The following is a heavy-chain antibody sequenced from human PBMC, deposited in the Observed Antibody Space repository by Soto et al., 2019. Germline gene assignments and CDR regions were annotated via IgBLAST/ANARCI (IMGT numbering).Heavy chain of an antibody. V-gene: IGHV4-59*01. Sequence: SETLSLTCTVSGCSISSYYWSWIRQPPGKGLEWIGYIYYSGSTNYNPSLKSRVTISVDTSKNQFSLKLSSVTAADTAVYYCARDLSYPDYYYGMDVWGQGTTVTVS. CDR2: IYYSGST. CDR1: GCSISSYY. J-gene: IGHJ6*02. CDR3: ARDLSYPDYYYGMDV. D-gene: IGHD1-26*01.